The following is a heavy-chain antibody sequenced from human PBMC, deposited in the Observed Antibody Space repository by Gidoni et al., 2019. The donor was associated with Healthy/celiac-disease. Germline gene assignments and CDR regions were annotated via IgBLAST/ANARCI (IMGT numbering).Heavy chain of an antibody. V-gene: IGHV1-46*01. J-gene: IGHJ5*02. Sequence: QVQLVQSGAEVKKPGASVKVSCQASGYTFTSYYMPWVRQAPGQGLEWMGIINPSGGSTSYAQKFQGRVTMTRDTSTSTVYMELSSLRSEDTAVYYCARDGGSYFNWFDPWGQGTLVTVSS. CDR2: INPSGGST. CDR3: ARDGGSYFNWFDP. D-gene: IGHD1-26*01. CDR1: GYTFTSYY.